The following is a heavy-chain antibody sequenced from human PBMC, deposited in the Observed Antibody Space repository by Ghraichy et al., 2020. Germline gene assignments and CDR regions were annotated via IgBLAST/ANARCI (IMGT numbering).Heavy chain of an antibody. J-gene: IGHJ5*02. Sequence: LTCAASGFTFRNAWMSWVRQAPGKGLEWVGLIKSKTDGGTADYAAPVKGRFTISRDDSRNTLYLQMNSLKTEDTAVYYCTTEYDILTGYLFDNWCQGSLVTVSS. CDR3: TTEYDILTGYLFDN. CDR1: GFTFRNAW. V-gene: IGHV3-15*01. D-gene: IGHD3-9*01. CDR2: IKSKTDGGTA.